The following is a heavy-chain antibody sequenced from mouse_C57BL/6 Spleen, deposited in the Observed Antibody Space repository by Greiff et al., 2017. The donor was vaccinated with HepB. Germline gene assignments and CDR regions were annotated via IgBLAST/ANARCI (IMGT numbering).Heavy chain of an antibody. V-gene: IGHV1-64*01. Sequence: QVQLQQSGAELVKPGASVKLSCKASGYTFTSYWMHWVKQRPGQGLEWIGMIHPNSGSTNYNEKFKSKATLTVDKSSSTAYMQLSSLTSEDSAVYYCARWGWLDDYAMDYWGQGTSVTVSS. CDR2: IHPNSGST. CDR3: ARWGWLDDYAMDY. CDR1: GYTFTSYW. D-gene: IGHD1-1*02. J-gene: IGHJ4*01.